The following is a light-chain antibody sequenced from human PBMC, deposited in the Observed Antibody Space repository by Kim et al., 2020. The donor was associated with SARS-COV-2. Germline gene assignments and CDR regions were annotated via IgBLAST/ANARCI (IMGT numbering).Light chain of an antibody. CDR3: QTWDTGIWV. CDR1: SGHSSYA. V-gene: IGLV4-69*01. Sequence: SVKRTCTLSSGHSSYAIAWHQQQPEKGPRYLMKINSDGRHSEGDGIPDRFSGSTSGAERYLTISSLQSEDEADYYCQTWDTGIWVFGGGTQLTVL. J-gene: IGLJ3*02. CDR2: INSDGRH.